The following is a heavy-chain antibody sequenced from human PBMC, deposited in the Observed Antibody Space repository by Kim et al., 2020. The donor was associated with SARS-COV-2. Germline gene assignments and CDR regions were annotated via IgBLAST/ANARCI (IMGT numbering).Heavy chain of an antibody. D-gene: IGHD6-13*01. J-gene: IGHJ2*01. Sequence: GGSLRLSCAASGFTFSSYVMSWVRQAPGKGLEWVSGISGSGDSTYHADSVKGRFTISRDNSKNTLYLQMNSLRAEDTAIFYCAKSPGQQLVRDWYFHLWGRGTLVTVSS. V-gene: IGHV3-23*01. CDR2: ISGSGDST. CDR1: GFTFSSYV. CDR3: AKSPGQQLVRDWYFHL.